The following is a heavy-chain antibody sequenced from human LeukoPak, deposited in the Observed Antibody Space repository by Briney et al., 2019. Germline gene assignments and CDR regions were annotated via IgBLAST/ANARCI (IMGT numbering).Heavy chain of an antibody. Sequence: GASVKVSCKASGYTFTGYYIHWVRQAPGQGLEWMGWIKPNSGGTNYAQKFQGRLTMTRDTSISTAYMELSRLRSDDTAVYYCASPGGYCSGGSCYGDATFNYWGQGTLVTVSS. J-gene: IGHJ4*02. CDR2: IKPNSGGT. D-gene: IGHD2-15*01. CDR1: GYTFTGYY. CDR3: ASPGGYCSGGSCYGDATFNY. V-gene: IGHV1-2*02.